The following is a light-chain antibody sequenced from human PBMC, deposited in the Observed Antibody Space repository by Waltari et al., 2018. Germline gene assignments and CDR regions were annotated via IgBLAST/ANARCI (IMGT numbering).Light chain of an antibody. CDR3: ATWDSSLSGGV. CDR2: DNN. V-gene: IGLV1-51*01. Sequence: HSVLTQPPSVSAAPGQDVTIFCSGSSSNIGNNYVSWYQQVPGTAPKLLSFDNNERPSGIPDRVSGSKSGTSATLDITGLQTGDEAHYYCATWDSSLSGGVFGGGTKVTVL. J-gene: IGLJ2*01. CDR1: SSNIGNNY.